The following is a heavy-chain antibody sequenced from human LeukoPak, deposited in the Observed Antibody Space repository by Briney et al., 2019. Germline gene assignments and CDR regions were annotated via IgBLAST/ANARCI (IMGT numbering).Heavy chain of an antibody. CDR2: ISSSGSTI. J-gene: IGHJ4*02. V-gene: IGHV3-11*04. D-gene: IGHD3-10*01. CDR1: GFTFNNAW. Sequence: GGSLRLSCAASGFTFNNAWMSWVRQAPGKGLEWVSYISSSGSTIYYADSVKGRFTISRDNAKNSLYLQMNSLRAEDTAVYYCARGLWFGELPRRYFDYWGQGTLVTVSS. CDR3: ARGLWFGELPRRYFDY.